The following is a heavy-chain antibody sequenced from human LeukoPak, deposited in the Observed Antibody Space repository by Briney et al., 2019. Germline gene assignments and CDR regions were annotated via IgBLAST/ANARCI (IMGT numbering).Heavy chain of an antibody. V-gene: IGHV4-38-2*02. CDR2: IYYSGST. J-gene: IGHJ4*02. Sequence: SETLSLTCTVSGYSISSGFYWGWIRQPPGKGLEWIGSIYYSGSTYYNPSLKSRVTISVDTSKNQFSLKLSSVTAADTAVYYCATSESGRGLGPEWELPAYWGQGTLVTVSS. CDR1: GYSISSGFY. D-gene: IGHD1-26*01. CDR3: ATSESGRGLGPEWELPAY.